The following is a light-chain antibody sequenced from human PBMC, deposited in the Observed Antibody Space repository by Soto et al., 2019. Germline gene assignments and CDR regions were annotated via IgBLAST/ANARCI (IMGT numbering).Light chain of an antibody. CDR2: GAS. CDR3: QQYNNCWT. J-gene: IGKJ1*01. V-gene: IGKV3-15*01. CDR1: QSINSN. Sequence: VMTQSPATLSVSPGERATLSCRASQSINSNLAWYQQRPGQAPRLLIYGASTRATGIPARFSGSGSGTEFTLTISSLQSEDFAVYYCQQYNNCWTFGQGTKVDIK.